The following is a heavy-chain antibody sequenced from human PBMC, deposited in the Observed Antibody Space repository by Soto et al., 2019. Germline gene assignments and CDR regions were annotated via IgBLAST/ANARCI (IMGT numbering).Heavy chain of an antibody. CDR2: IIPIFGTA. J-gene: IGHJ4*02. D-gene: IGHD6-6*01. Sequence: SVKVSCKASGGTFSSYAISWVRQAPGQGLDWMGGIIPIFGTANYAQKFQGRVTITADESTSTAYMELSSLRSEDTAVYYCARGSKKGIAARLSGYYFDYWGQGTLVTVSS. CDR1: GGTFSSYA. V-gene: IGHV1-69*13. CDR3: ARGSKKGIAARLSGYYFDY.